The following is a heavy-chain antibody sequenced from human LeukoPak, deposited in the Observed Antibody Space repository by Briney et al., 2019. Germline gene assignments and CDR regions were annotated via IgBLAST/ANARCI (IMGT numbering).Heavy chain of an antibody. J-gene: IGHJ4*02. Sequence: GGSLRLTCAASGFTFSNAWMSWVRQAPGKGLEWVGRIKSKTDGGTADYAAPVKGRFTISRDDSKNTLYLRMNSLKTEDTAVYDCTTDRYYDTAYTTWGQGTLVTVSS. V-gene: IGHV3-15*01. CDR1: GFTFSNAW. CDR3: TTDRYYDTAYTT. CDR2: IKSKTDGGTA. D-gene: IGHD3-22*01.